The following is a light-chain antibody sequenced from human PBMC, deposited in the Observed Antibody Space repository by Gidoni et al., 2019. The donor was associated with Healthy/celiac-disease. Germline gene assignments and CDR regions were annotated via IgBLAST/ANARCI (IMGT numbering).Light chain of an antibody. V-gene: IGLV2-11*01. CDR1: SRDVGGYNY. Sequence: QSALTQPRSVSGAPGRSVPISCTGTSRDVGGYNYVAWYKQHPGKAPKLMIYYVSKRPSGVPDRFSGSKSGNSASLTISGLQAEDEADYYCCSYAGSYTWVFGGGTKLTVL. J-gene: IGLJ2*01. CDR2: YVS. CDR3: CSYAGSYTWV.